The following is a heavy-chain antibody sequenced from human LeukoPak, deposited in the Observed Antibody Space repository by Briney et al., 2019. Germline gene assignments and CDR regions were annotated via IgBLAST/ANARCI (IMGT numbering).Heavy chain of an antibody. Sequence: GGSLRLSCAASGLTVSSNYMSWVRQAPGKGLEWVGRIRKKANSYTTEYAASVRGRFTISRDDSKNSLYLQMSSLEAEDTAVYYCASFPGYWGLGTLVTVSS. CDR2: IRKKANSYTT. CDR3: ASFPGY. V-gene: IGHV3-72*01. CDR1: GLTVSSNY. J-gene: IGHJ4*02.